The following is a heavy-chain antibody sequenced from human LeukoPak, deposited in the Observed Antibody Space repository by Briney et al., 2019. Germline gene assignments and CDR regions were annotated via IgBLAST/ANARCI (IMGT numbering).Heavy chain of an antibody. J-gene: IGHJ4*02. CDR2: ISGGNT. CDR3: AKERGLGAVDY. CDR1: GFTFSSYA. Sequence: PGGSLRLSCAASGFTFSSYAMSWVRQAPGKGLEWVSCISGGNTYYSDSVTGRFTISRYNSKSTLYLQMNNLRAEDTDVYYCAKERGLGAVDYWGQGTLVTVSS. D-gene: IGHD1-26*01. V-gene: IGHV3-23*01.